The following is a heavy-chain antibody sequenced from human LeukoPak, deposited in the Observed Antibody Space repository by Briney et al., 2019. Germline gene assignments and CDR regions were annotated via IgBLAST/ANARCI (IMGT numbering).Heavy chain of an antibody. D-gene: IGHD1-26*01. CDR1: GFTFSSYS. CDR3: ARDHGWELFPTYFDY. J-gene: IGHJ4*02. Sequence: GGSLRLSCAASGFTFSSYSMNWVRQAPGKGLEWVSSISSSSSYIYYADSVKGRFTISRDNAKNSLYLQINSLRAEDTAVYYCARDHGWELFPTYFDYWGQGTLVTVSS. V-gene: IGHV3-21*01. CDR2: ISSSSSYI.